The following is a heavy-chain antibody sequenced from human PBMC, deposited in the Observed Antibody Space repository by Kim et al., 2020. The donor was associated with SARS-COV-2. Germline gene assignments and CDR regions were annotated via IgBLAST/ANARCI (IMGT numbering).Heavy chain of an antibody. J-gene: IGHJ4*02. CDR1: GFTVSSNY. D-gene: IGHD6-6*01. CDR3: ARSRSIEQKAARPPAYFDY. CDR2: IYSGGST. Sequence: GGSLRLSCAASGFTVSSNYMSWVRQAPGKGLEWVSVIYSGGSTYYADSVKGRFTISRDNSKNTLYLQMNSLRAEDTAVYYCARSRSIEQKAARPPAYFDYWGQGTLVTVSS. V-gene: IGHV3-53*01.